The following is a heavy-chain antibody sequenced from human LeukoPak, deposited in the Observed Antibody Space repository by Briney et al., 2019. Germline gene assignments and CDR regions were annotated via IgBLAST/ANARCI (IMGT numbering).Heavy chain of an antibody. Sequence: GGSLRLSCAASGFTFSAFAMTWVRQAPGKGLEWVSTITSDGDNTYSADSVKGRFTISRDNSKNTLYLQMNSLRAEDTAVYYCAKMLTYYYDSSGQDYWGQGTLVTVSS. V-gene: IGHV3-23*01. CDR2: ITSDGDNT. CDR3: AKMLTYYYDSSGQDY. J-gene: IGHJ4*02. D-gene: IGHD3-22*01. CDR1: GFTFSAFA.